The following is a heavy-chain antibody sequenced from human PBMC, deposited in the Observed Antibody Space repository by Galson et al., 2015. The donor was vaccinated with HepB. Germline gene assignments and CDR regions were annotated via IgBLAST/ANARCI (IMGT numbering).Heavy chain of an antibody. CDR3: ARAEGSGYYSVDY. Sequence: SVKVSCKASGYTFTNYAMNWVRQAPGQGLEWMGWINTITGNPTYAQGFSGRFVFSLDTSVSMAYLQINSLEAEDTAVYYFARAEGSGYYSVDYWGQGTLVSVPS. CDR2: INTITGNP. V-gene: IGHV7-4-1*04. CDR1: GYTFTNYA. J-gene: IGHJ4*02. D-gene: IGHD3-22*01.